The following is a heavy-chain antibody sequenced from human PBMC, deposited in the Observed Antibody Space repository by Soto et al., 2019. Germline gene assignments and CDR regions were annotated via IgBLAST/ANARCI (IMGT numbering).Heavy chain of an antibody. CDR1: GFTFSSYS. Sequence: GGSLRLSCAASGFTFSSYSMNWVRQAPGKGLEWVSYISSSSSTIYYADSVKGRFTISRDNAKNSLYLQMNSLRDEDTAVYYCAREYSGRNIFAGGFDYWGQGTLVTVSS. D-gene: IGHD1-26*01. J-gene: IGHJ4*02. V-gene: IGHV3-48*02. CDR2: ISSSSSTI. CDR3: AREYSGRNIFAGGFDY.